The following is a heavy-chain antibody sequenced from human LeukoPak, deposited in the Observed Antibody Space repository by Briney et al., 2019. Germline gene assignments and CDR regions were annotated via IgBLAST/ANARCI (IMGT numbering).Heavy chain of an antibody. CDR3: ARAVVTAIPYNWFDP. CDR1: GFTFSSYG. CDR2: IWYDGSNK. D-gene: IGHD2-21*02. V-gene: IGHV3-33*01. Sequence: RSLRLSCAASGFTFSSYGMHWVRQAPGKGLEWVAVIWYDGSNKYYADSVKGRFTISRDNSKNTLYLQMNSLRAEDTAVYYCARAVVTAIPYNWFDPWGQGTLVTVSS. J-gene: IGHJ5*02.